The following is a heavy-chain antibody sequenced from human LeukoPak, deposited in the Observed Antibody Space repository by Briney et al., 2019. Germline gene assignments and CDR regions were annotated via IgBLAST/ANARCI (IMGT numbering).Heavy chain of an antibody. Sequence: GGSLRLSCAASGFTFSSYAMSWVRQAPGKGLEWVSAISGSGGSTYYADSAKGRFTISRDNSKNTLYLQMNSLRAEDTAVYYCAKDRPDILTGSQFDYWGQGTLVTVSS. J-gene: IGHJ4*02. V-gene: IGHV3-23*01. CDR1: GFTFSSYA. CDR3: AKDRPDILTGSQFDY. D-gene: IGHD3-9*01. CDR2: ISGSGGST.